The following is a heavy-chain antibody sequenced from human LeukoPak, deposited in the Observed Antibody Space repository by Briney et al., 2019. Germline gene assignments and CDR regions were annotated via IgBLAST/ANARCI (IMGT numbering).Heavy chain of an antibody. V-gene: IGHV4-39*01. CDR2: IYYSGST. CDR3: AKGSPVPHYYFDY. D-gene: IGHD4-17*01. J-gene: IGHJ4*02. Sequence: PSETLSLTCTVSGGSISSSSYYWGWIRQPPGKGLEWIGSIYYSGSTYYNPSLKSRVTISVDTSKNQFSLKLSSVTAADTAVYYCAKGSPVPHYYFDYWGQGTLVTVSS. CDR1: GGSISSSSYY.